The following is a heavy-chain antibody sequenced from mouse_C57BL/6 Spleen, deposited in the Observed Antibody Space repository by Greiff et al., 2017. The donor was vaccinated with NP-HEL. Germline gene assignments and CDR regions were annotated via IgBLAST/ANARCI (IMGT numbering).Heavy chain of an antibody. J-gene: IGHJ2*01. Sequence: EVKLMESGGGLVQPGGSLSLSCAASGFTFTDYYMSWVRQPPGKALEWLGFIRNKANGYTTEYSASVKGRFTISRDNSQSILYLQMNALRAEDSATYYCARSIYYSKLHFDYWGQGTTLTVSS. D-gene: IGHD2-5*01. CDR2: IRNKANGYTT. V-gene: IGHV7-3*01. CDR3: ARSIYYSKLHFDY. CDR1: GFTFTDYY.